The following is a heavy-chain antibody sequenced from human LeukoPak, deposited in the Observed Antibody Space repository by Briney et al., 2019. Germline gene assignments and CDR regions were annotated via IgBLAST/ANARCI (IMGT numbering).Heavy chain of an antibody. J-gene: IGHJ4*02. CDR1: GGSISSSSYY. V-gene: IGHV4-39*07. CDR3: ARVALWFGERVFDY. Sequence: PSETLSLTCTVSGGSISSSSYYWGWIRQPPGKGLEWIGSIYYSGSTYYNPSLKSRVTISVDTSKNQFSLKLSSVTAADTAVYYCARVALWFGERVFDYWGQGTLVTVSS. D-gene: IGHD3-10*01. CDR2: IYYSGST.